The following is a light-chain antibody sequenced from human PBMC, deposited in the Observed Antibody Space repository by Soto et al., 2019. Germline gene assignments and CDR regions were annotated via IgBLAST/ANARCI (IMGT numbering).Light chain of an antibody. CDR3: QQYDSLEFT. Sequence: DVVLTQSPLSLPVTPGEPASISCRSSQSLLHTNGYNYLDWYLQKPGQSPQLLIYLGSNRASGVPHRFSGSGSGTDFTFTTSSLQPEDIATYYCQQYDSLEFTFGPGTKVDIK. V-gene: IGKV2-28*01. CDR2: LGS. CDR1: QSLLHTNGYNY. J-gene: IGKJ3*01.